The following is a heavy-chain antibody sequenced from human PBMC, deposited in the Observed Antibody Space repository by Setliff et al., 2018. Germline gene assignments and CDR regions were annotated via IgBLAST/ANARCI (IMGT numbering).Heavy chain of an antibody. Sequence: ASVKVSCKASGYPLTNYYMHWVRRAPGQGLEWMGIINPSGGLTRYAQKFQGRVTMTRDTSTSTVYMEVISLRSEDTAVYFCARDRFYNSWSGTSITAPHDAFDIWGQGTMVTVSS. CDR3: ARDRFYNSWSGTSITAPHDAFDI. D-gene: IGHD3-3*01. CDR1: GYPLTNYY. V-gene: IGHV1-46*03. J-gene: IGHJ3*02. CDR2: INPSGGLT.